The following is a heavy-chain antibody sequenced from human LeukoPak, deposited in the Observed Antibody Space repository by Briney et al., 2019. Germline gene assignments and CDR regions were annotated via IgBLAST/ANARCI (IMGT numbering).Heavy chain of an antibody. CDR2: ISGSGGST. Sequence: PGGSLRLSCAASGFTFSSYAMSWVRQAPGKGLEWVSAISGSGGSTYYADSVKGRFTISRDNSKNTLYLQMNSLRAEDTAVYYCAKAQPDYYDSSGYYYMSGAFDIWGQGTMVTVSS. V-gene: IGHV3-23*01. CDR1: GFTFSSYA. CDR3: AKAQPDYYDSSGYYYMSGAFDI. D-gene: IGHD3-22*01. J-gene: IGHJ3*02.